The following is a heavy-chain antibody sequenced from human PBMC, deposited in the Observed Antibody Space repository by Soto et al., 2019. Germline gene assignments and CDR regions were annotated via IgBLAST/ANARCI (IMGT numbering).Heavy chain of an antibody. CDR1: GGTFSNFA. V-gene: IGHV1-69*12. CDR2: IIPKFSAP. Sequence: VLLEQSGAEVKKPGSSVKVSCKTSGGTFSNFAISWVRLAPGQGLEWMGVIIPKFSAPTYAQKFQGRVMITADESTSTAFMELSSLRSEDTAVYFCGRDRVMRGNSYYYSMDVWGQGTTVIVSS. D-gene: IGHD2-21*01. CDR3: GRDRVMRGNSYYYSMDV. J-gene: IGHJ6*02.